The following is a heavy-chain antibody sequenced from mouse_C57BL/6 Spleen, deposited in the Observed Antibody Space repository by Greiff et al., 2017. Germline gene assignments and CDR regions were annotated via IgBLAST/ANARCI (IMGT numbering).Heavy chain of an antibody. J-gene: IGHJ4*01. CDR1: GFSLTSYG. V-gene: IGHV2-2*01. D-gene: IGHD1-1*01. CDR3: ARNCPYGSSYDYAMDY. Sequence: QVQLQQSGPGLVQPSQSLSITCTVSGFSLTSYGVHWVRQSPGKGLEWLGVIWSGGSTDYNAAFISRLSISKDNSKSQVFFKMNSLQADDTAIYYCARNCPYGSSYDYAMDYWGQGTSVTVSS. CDR2: IWSGGST.